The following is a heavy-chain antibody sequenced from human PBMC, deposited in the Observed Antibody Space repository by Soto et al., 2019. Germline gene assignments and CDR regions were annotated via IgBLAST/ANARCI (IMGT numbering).Heavy chain of an antibody. CDR3: STTSPQSRFYDILTGYYYYYYGMDV. D-gene: IGHD3-9*01. V-gene: IGHV1-24*01. J-gene: IGHJ6*02. CDR1: GYTLTELS. CDR2: FDPEDGET. Sequence: ASVKVSCKVSGYTLTELSMHWVRQAPGKGLEWMGGFDPEDGETIYAQKFQGRVTMTEDTSTDTAYMKLSSLKTEDTAVYYCSTTSPQSRFYDILTGYYYYYYGMDVWGQGTTVTVSS.